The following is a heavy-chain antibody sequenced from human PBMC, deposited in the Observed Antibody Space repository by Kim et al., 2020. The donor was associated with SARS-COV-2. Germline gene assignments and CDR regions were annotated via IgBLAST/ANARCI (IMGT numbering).Heavy chain of an antibody. J-gene: IGHJ4*02. CDR3: ARDKVAAAGDY. D-gene: IGHD6-13*01. V-gene: IGHV3-48*01. CDR1: GFNFSDFP. Sequence: GGSLRLSCTASGFNFSDFPMNWVRQSPGRGLEWISYHFPLYTTIHYADSVKGRFTISRDIAKNTLYLQMDRLRVEDTAVYYCARDKVAAAGDYWGQGTLVTVSS. CDR2: HFPLYTTI.